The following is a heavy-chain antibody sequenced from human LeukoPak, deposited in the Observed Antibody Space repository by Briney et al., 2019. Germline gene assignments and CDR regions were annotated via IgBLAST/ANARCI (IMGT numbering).Heavy chain of an antibody. J-gene: IGHJ4*02. CDR1: GFTFSSYA. V-gene: IGHV3-30*04. CDR3: ARSNLGQLDY. D-gene: IGHD1-14*01. Sequence: GRSLRLSCAASGFTFSSYAMHWVRQAPGKGLEWVAVISYDGSNKYCADSVKGRFTISRDNSKNTLYLQMNSLRAEDTAVYYCARSNLGQLDYWGQGTLVTVSS. CDR2: ISYDGSNK.